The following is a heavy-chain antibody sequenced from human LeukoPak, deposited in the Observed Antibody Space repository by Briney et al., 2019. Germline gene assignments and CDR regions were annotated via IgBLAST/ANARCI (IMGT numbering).Heavy chain of an antibody. CDR2: IYYSGST. D-gene: IGHD6-19*01. V-gene: IGHV4-59*01. CDR1: GGSISSYY. J-gene: IGHJ4*02. CDR3: ARSERYNSGWYFYFDY. Sequence: SQTLSLTCTVSGGSISSYYWSWIRQPPGKGLEWIGCIYYSGSTNYNPSLKSRVTISVDTSKNQFSLKLSSVTAADTAVYYCARSERYNSGWYFYFDYWGQGTLVTVSS.